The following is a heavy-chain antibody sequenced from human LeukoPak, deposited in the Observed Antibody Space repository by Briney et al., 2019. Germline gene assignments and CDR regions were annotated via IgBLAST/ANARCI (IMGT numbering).Heavy chain of an antibody. CDR3: AKGAASRGYTYVAN. CDR1: GFTFSDHW. J-gene: IGHJ4*02. Sequence: GGSLRLSCAASGFTFSDHWMAWVRQAPGKGLEWVSTVSGSGGSTYYADSGKGRFTISRDNSNNTLYLEMNSLRAEDTAVYYCAKGAASRGYTYVANWGQGTLVTVSS. V-gene: IGHV3-23*01. CDR2: VSGSGGST. D-gene: IGHD5-18*01.